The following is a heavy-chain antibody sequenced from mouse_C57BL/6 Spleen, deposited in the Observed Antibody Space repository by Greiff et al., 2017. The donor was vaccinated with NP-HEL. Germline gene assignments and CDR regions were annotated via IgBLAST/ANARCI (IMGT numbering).Heavy chain of an antibody. Sequence: VQLQQSGPELVKPGASVKISCKASGYSFTGYYMNWVKQSPEKSLEWIGEINPSTGGTTYNQKFKAKATLTVDKSSSTAYMQLKSLTSEDSAVYYCARRAQATDYAMDYWGQGTSVTVSS. J-gene: IGHJ4*01. D-gene: IGHD3-2*02. CDR3: ARRAQATDYAMDY. V-gene: IGHV1-42*01. CDR2: INPSTGGT. CDR1: GYSFTGYY.